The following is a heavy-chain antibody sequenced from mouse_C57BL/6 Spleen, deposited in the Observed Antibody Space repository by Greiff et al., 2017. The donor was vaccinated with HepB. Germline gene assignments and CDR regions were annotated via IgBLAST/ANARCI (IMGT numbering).Heavy chain of an antibody. CDR3: ARTKGSLYSNAAMDY. CDR2: IHPNSGST. CDR1: GYTFTSYW. D-gene: IGHD2-5*01. V-gene: IGHV1-64*01. Sequence: QVQLQQPGAELVKPGASVKLSCKASGYTFTSYWMYWVKQRPGQGLEWIGMIHPNSGSTNYNEKFKSKATLTVDKSSSTAYMQLSSLTSEDSAVYYCARTKGSLYSNAAMDYWGQGTSVTVSS. J-gene: IGHJ4*01.